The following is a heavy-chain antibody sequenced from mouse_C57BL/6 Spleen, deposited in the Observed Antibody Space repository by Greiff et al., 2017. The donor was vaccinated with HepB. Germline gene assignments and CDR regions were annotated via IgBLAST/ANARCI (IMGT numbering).Heavy chain of an antibody. CDR3: AITTVVDWYFDV. CDR2: INPSNGGT. Sequence: QVHVKQPGTELVKPGASVKLSCKASGYTFTSYWMHWVKQRPGQGLEWIGNINPSNGGTNYNEKFKSKATLTVDKSSSTAYMQLSSLTSEDSAVYYCAITTVVDWYFDVWGTGTTVTVSS. CDR1: GYTFTSYW. D-gene: IGHD1-1*01. V-gene: IGHV1-53*01. J-gene: IGHJ1*03.